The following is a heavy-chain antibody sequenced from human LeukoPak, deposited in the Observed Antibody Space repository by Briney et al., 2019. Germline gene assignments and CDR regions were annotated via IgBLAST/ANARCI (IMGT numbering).Heavy chain of an antibody. CDR1: GYTFTSYD. Sequence: ASVKVSCKASGYTFTSYDINWVRQATGQGLEWMGWMNPNSGNTGYAQKFQGRVTMTRNTPISTAYMELSSLRSEDTAVYYCARVTYYDILTGGYYFDYWGQGTLVTVSS. V-gene: IGHV1-8*01. CDR2: MNPNSGNT. CDR3: ARVTYYDILTGGYYFDY. J-gene: IGHJ4*02. D-gene: IGHD3-9*01.